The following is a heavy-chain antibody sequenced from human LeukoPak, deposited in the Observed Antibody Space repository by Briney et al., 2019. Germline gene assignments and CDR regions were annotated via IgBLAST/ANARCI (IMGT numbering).Heavy chain of an antibody. CDR2: IVPIFGTA. CDR1: GGTFSSYA. CDR3: ARGGLTGTPGSAFDI. D-gene: IGHD1-1*01. V-gene: IGHV1-69*06. J-gene: IGHJ3*02. Sequence: ASVKLSCKASGGTFSSYAISWVRQAPGQGLEWMGGIVPIFGTANYAQKFQGRVTITADKSTSTAYMELSSLRSEDTVVYYCARGGLTGTPGSAFDIWGQGTMVTVSS.